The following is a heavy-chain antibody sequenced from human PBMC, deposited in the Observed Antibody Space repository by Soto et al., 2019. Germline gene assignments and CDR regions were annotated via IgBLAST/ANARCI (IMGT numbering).Heavy chain of an antibody. CDR1: GFTFSSYG. D-gene: IGHD6-19*01. CDR2: ISYDGSNK. V-gene: IGHV3-30*18. Sequence: GSLRLSCAASGFTFSSYGMHWVRQAPGKGLEWVGVISYDGSNKYYADSVKGRFTISRDNSKNTLYLQMNSLRAEDTAVYYCAKGYSSGWYVFDYWGQGTLVTVSS. CDR3: AKGYSSGWYVFDY. J-gene: IGHJ4*02.